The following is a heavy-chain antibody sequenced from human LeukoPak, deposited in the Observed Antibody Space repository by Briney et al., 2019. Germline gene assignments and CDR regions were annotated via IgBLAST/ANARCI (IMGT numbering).Heavy chain of an antibody. CDR3: AREGVVPAAIYAFDI. CDR1: GYTFTGYS. CDR2: INPNSGGT. V-gene: IGHV1-2*02. Sequence: ASVKVSCKASGYTFTGYSMHWVRQAPGQGLEWMGWINPNSGGTNYAQKFQGRVTMTRDTSISTAYMELSRLRSDDTAVYYCAREGVVPAAIYAFDIWGQGTMVTVSS. J-gene: IGHJ3*02. D-gene: IGHD2-2*01.